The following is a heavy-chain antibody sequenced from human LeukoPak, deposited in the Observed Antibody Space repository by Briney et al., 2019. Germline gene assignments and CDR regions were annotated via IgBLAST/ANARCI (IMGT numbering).Heavy chain of an antibody. CDR2: MNPNSGNT. D-gene: IGHD3-22*01. CDR3: ARETFRNYYDSSGEEKGFDH. J-gene: IGHJ4*02. Sequence: ASVKVSCKASGYTFTSYDINWVRQATGQGLEWMGWMNPNSGNTGYAQKFQGRVTITADKSTSTAYMELSSLRSEDTAVYYCARETFRNYYDSSGEEKGFDHWGQGTLVTVSS. V-gene: IGHV1-8*03. CDR1: GYTFTSYD.